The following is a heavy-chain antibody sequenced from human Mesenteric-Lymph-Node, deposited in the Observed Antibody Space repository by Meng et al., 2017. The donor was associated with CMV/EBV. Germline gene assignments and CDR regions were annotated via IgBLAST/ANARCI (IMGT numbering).Heavy chain of an antibody. CDR1: GFTFRDYF. CDR2: ITSSGSTI. J-gene: IGHJ6*02. D-gene: IGHD1-26*01. Sequence: GGSLRLSCAASGFTFRDYFMSWIRQAPGKGLEWVSYITSSGSTIYYADSVKGRFTISRDNAKNSLYLQMNSLRAEDTAVYYCARDRSGYFYGMDVWGQGTTDTVSS. V-gene: IGHV3-11*04. CDR3: ARDRSGYFYGMDV.